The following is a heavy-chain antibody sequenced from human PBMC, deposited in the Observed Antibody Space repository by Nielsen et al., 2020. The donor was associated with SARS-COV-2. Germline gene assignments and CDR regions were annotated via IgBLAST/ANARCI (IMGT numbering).Heavy chain of an antibody. Sequence: ASVKVSCKASGYTFTSYGISWVRQAPGQGLEWMGWISAYNGNTNYAQKFQGRVTMTRDTSTSTVYMELSSLRSEDTAVYYCARGGDIVVVPAAIIDYWGQGTLVTVSS. J-gene: IGHJ4*02. V-gene: IGHV1-18*01. CDR1: GYTFTSYG. D-gene: IGHD2-2*01. CDR3: ARGGDIVVVPAAIIDY. CDR2: ISAYNGNT.